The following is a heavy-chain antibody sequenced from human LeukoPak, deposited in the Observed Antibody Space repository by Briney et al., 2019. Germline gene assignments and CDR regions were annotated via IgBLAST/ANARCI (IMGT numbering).Heavy chain of an antibody. J-gene: IGHJ4*02. Sequence: SETLSLTCAVYGGSFSGYYWSWIRQPPGRGLEWIGEINHSGSTNYNPSLKSRVTIPVDTSKNQFSLKLSSVTAADTAVYYCARGRTYYDILTGYPASSYYFDYWGQGTLVTVSS. D-gene: IGHD3-9*01. CDR3: ARGRTYYDILTGYPASSYYFDY. CDR2: INHSGST. V-gene: IGHV4-34*01. CDR1: GGSFSGYY.